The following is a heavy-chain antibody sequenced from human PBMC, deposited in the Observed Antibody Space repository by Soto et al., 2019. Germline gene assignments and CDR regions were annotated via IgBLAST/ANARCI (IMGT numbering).Heavy chain of an antibody. Sequence: EVQLVESGGGLVRPGRSLRLSCVASGFTFDDYAMHWVRQVPGKGLEWVSGCSWNNGSVGYADSVNGRFTISRDNAKNSLYLQMNSLRSEDTALYYCVKDAALTFPGSSSVFDSWGQGTLVTVSS. V-gene: IGHV3-9*01. J-gene: IGHJ4*02. CDR2: CSWNNGSV. CDR1: GFTFDDYA. CDR3: VKDAALTFPGSSSVFDS. D-gene: IGHD6-6*01.